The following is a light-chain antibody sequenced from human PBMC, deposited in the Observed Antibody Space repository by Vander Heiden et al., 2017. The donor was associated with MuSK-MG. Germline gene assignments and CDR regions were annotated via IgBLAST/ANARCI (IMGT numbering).Light chain of an antibody. CDR1: QDINNY. V-gene: IGKV1-33*01. J-gene: IGKJ4*01. CDR3: QQDDSHPNT. Sequence: IRLTQSPSSLSATVGDRVTVTCQASQDINNYLNWYQVKPGKAPRLLISEASNLETGVPFRFSGSGSGTDFTFTINSLQPEEFATYYCQQDDSHPNTFGGGTKVEI. CDR2: EAS.